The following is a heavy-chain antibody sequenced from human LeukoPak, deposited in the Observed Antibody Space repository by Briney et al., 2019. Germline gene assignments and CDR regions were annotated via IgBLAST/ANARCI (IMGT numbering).Heavy chain of an antibody. J-gene: IGHJ4*02. CDR2: ITSSSTYI. V-gene: IGHV3-21*01. Sequence: GGSLRLSCAASRFTFSSYSMNWVRQAPGRGLEWVSSITSSSTYIYYAASVKGRFTISRDNAKNSLYLQMNSLRAEDTAVYYCASEHIAGALWYFDYWGQGTLVTVSS. D-gene: IGHD6-13*01. CDR3: ASEHIAGALWYFDY. CDR1: RFTFSSYS.